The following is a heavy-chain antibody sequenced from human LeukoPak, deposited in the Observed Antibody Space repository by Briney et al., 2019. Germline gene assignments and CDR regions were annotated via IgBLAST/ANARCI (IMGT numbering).Heavy chain of an antibody. V-gene: IGHV4-34*01. CDR1: GGSFSGYY. J-gene: IGHJ4*02. D-gene: IGHD2-15*01. CDR2: IKHSGST. CDR3: ARGDIVVVVAAKTSGYSDY. Sequence: SETLSLTCAVYGGSFSGYYWSWIRQPPGKGLEWIGEIKHSGSTNYNPSLKSRVTISVDTSKNQFSLKLSSVTAADTAVYYCARGDIVVVVAAKTSGYSDYWGQGTLVTVSS.